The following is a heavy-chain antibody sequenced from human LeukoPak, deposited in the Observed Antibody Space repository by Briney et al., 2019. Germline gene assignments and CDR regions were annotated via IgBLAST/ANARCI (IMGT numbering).Heavy chain of an antibody. CDR3: ARAVEYYDFWSGYTNWFDP. Sequence: RGSLSHSCAAAGPTLSSYAMDWGRPVPRKGMEYDSSISSSGGSTYYANSMKGRFTASRDNSKNTLYLQMGSLRAEEMAVYYCARAVEYYDFWSGYTNWFDPWGQGTLVTVSS. D-gene: IGHD3-3*01. CDR2: ISSSGGST. V-gene: IGHV3-64*01. J-gene: IGHJ5*02. CDR1: GPTLSSYA.